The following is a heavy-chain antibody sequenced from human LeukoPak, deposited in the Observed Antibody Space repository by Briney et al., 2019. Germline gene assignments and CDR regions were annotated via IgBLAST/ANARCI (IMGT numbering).Heavy chain of an antibody. V-gene: IGHV4-61*01. Sequence: SETLSLTCTVSGGSVSSGSFHWSWIRQPPGKGLEWIGYIYYSGSTNYNPSLKSRVTISVDTSKNQFSLKLSSVTAADTAVYYCARDRYYDNSGYYYFDYWGQGTPVTVSS. CDR3: ARDRYYDNSGYYYFDY. CDR2: IYYSGST. J-gene: IGHJ4*02. CDR1: GGSVSSGSFH. D-gene: IGHD3-22*01.